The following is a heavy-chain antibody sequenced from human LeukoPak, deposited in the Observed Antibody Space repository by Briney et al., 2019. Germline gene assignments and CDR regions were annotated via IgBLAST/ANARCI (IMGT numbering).Heavy chain of an antibody. CDR2: IYYSGST. CDR3: ARASPPYCSRTSCVTGAFDI. D-gene: IGHD2-2*01. J-gene: IGHJ3*02. V-gene: IGHV4-61*01. Sequence: SETLSLTCTVSGGSVSSGSYYWSWIRQPPGKGLEWIGYIYYSGSTNYNPSLKSRVTISVDTSKNQFSLKLSSVTAADTAVYYCARASPPYCSRTSCVTGAFDIWGQGTMVTVSS. CDR1: GGSVSSGSYY.